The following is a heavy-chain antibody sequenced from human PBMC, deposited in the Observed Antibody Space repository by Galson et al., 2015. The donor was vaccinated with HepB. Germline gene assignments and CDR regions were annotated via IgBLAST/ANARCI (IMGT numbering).Heavy chain of an antibody. J-gene: IGHJ3*02. V-gene: IGHV4-4*02. CDR2: IYHSGST. Sequence: ETLSLTCAVSGGSISSSNWWSWVRQPPGQGLAWIGEIYHSGSTNYNPSLKSRVTISVDKSKNQFSLKLSSVTAADTAVYYCARDTVPGYYDSSGYYDDAFDIWGQGTMVTVSS. CDR1: GGSISSSNW. D-gene: IGHD3-22*01. CDR3: ARDTVPGYYDSSGYYDDAFDI.